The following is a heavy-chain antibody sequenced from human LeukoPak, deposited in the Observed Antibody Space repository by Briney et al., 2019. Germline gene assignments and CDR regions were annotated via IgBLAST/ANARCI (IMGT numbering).Heavy chain of an antibody. Sequence: PSETLSLTCTVSGGSISSSIYYWGWIRQPPGKGLEWIGSIYYSGSTNYNPSLKSRVTISVDTSKNQFSLKLSSVTAADTAVYYCARRHLDAATWFDPWGQGTLVTVSS. CDR1: GGSISSSIYY. V-gene: IGHV4-39*07. J-gene: IGHJ5*02. D-gene: IGHD3/OR15-3a*01. CDR2: IYYSGST. CDR3: ARRHLDAATWFDP.